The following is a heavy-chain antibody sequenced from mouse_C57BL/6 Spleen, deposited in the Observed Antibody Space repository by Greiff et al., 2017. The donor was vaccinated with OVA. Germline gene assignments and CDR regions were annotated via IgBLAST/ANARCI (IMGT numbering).Heavy chain of an antibody. CDR3: AIPPFITTVVEEGYFDV. Sequence: VQLQQSGAELARPGASVKLSCKASGYTFTSYGISWVKQRTGQGLEWIGEIYPRSGNTYYNEKFKGKATLTADKSSSTAYMELRSLTSEDSAVYFCAIPPFITTVVEEGYFDVWGTGTTVTVSS. D-gene: IGHD1-1*01. CDR2: IYPRSGNT. V-gene: IGHV1-81*01. CDR1: GYTFTSYG. J-gene: IGHJ1*03.